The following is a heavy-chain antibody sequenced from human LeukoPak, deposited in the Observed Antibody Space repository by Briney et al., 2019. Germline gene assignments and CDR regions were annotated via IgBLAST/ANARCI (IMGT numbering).Heavy chain of an antibody. J-gene: IGHJ3*01. Sequence: GGSLRLSCAASGFTFSSYAMSWVRQAPGKGLEWVSSIRGSGGSTDYADSVKGRFTISRDNSKNTLHLQMNSLRAEDTAIYYCAKYSFCSSSSCYRNDVFDVWGQGTMVTVSS. CDR3: AKYSFCSSSSCYRNDVFDV. V-gene: IGHV3-23*01. CDR2: IRGSGGST. D-gene: IGHD2-15*01. CDR1: GFTFSSYA.